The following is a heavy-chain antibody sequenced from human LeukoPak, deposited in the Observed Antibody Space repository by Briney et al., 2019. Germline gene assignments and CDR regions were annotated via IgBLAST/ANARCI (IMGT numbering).Heavy chain of an antibody. J-gene: IGHJ3*02. D-gene: IGHD2-8*01. CDR2: ISSSGRSR. V-gene: IGHV3-11*01. CDR3: AKLITQDAFDI. Sequence: PGGSLRLSCAASGFTFSDYYMSWIRQAPGKGLEWVSYISSSGRSRYYADSVKGRFTISRDNAKNSLYLQMNSLRAEDMALYYCAKLITQDAFDIWGQGTMVTVSS. CDR1: GFTFSDYY.